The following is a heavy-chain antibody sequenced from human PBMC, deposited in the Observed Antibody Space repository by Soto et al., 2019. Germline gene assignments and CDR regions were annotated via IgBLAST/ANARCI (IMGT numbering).Heavy chain of an antibody. D-gene: IGHD3-3*01. J-gene: IGHJ4*02. CDR1: GGSFSGYY. Sequence: QVQLQQWGTGLLKPSETLSLPCAVYGGSFSGYYWSWIRQPPGKGLEWIGEINHSGSTNYNPSLKSRVTISVDTSKNQFSLKLSSVTAADTAVYYCARGERFLEWLPFDYWGQGPLVTVSS. V-gene: IGHV4-34*01. CDR3: ARGERFLEWLPFDY. CDR2: INHSGST.